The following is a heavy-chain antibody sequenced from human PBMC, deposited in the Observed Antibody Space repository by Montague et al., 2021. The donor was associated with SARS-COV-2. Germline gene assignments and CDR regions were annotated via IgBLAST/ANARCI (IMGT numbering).Heavy chain of an antibody. CDR2: IYYSGST. CDR1: GGSFSGYY. V-gene: IGHV4-34*01. Sequence: SETLSLTCAVYGGSFSGYYWNWIRQPPRKGLEWIASIYYSGSTYFNPPLKSRVTISIDTSKNQFSLKLSSVTAADTAVYYCARRPYYYDSSGQFDPWGQGVTVTVSS. D-gene: IGHD3-22*01. CDR3: ARRPYYYDSSGQFDP. J-gene: IGHJ5*02.